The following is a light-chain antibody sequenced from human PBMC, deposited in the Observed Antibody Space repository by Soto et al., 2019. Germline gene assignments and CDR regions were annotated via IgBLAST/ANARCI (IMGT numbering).Light chain of an antibody. CDR2: GAS. Sequence: EIVMTQSPTTLSVSPGERATPSCRASQSVSSNLAWYQQKPGQAPRLLIYGASTRATGIPARFSGSGSGTDFTLTISRLEPEDFAVYYCQQYGSSPWTFGQGTKVDIK. V-gene: IGKV3-15*01. CDR1: QSVSSN. J-gene: IGKJ1*01. CDR3: QQYGSSPWT.